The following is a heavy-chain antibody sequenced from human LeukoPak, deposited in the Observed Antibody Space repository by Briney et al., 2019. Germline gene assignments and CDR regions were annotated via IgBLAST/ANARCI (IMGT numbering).Heavy chain of an antibody. CDR3: ARLRADYGLSAFDL. D-gene: IGHD4-17*01. J-gene: IGHJ3*01. V-gene: IGHV5-51*01. CDR1: GYSFTTSW. CDR2: IYPGDSDT. Sequence: GASLKISCKGSGYSFTTSWIGWVRQMPGKGLEWMGIIYPGDSDTRYSPSFQGQVTISADKSISTAYLQWSSLKASDTAMYYCARLRADYGLSAFDLWGQGTVVTVSS.